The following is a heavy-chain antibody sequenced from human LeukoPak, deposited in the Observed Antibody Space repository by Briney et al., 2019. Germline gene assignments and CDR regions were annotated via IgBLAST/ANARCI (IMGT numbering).Heavy chain of an antibody. CDR3: ARLEGLTATVTD. V-gene: IGHV1-46*01. Sequence: ASVNVSFKASGYTFTNYYIHWVRQAPGQGLEWMGRIDPRGGHTIYAQKFQDRVTMTGDTSTNTVYMELSSLRSEDTAAYYCARLEGLTATVTDWGQGTLVTVSS. D-gene: IGHD5-18*01. CDR1: GYTFTNYY. J-gene: IGHJ4*02. CDR2: IDPRGGHT.